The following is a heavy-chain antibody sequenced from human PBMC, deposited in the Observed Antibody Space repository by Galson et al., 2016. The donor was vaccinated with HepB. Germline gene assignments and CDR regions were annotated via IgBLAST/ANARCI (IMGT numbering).Heavy chain of an antibody. V-gene: IGHV3-30-3*01. J-gene: IGHJ4*02. CDR2: ISYDGSTK. CDR1: GFTFLSYD. CDR3: ARGVTGTPYFDF. D-gene: IGHD2-21*02. Sequence: SLRLSCAASGFTFLSYDIHWVRQAPGKGLEWVAFISYDGSTKYYADSVKGRFTISRDNSKNTLYLQMNSLRAEDTAVYYCARGVTGTPYFDFWGQGALVTVSS.